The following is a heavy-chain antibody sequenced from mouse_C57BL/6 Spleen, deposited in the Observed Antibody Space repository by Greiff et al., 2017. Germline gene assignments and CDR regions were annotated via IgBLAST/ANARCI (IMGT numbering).Heavy chain of an antibody. CDR2: INPNNGGT. CDR1: GYTFTDYN. D-gene: IGHD1-1*01. Sequence: EVQLVESGPELVKPGASVKMSCKASGYTFTDYNMHWVKQSHGKSLEWIGYINPNNGGTSYNQTFKGKATLTVNKSSRTAYMELRSLTSEDSAFYYSAREDYYGSRGAWFAYWGQGTLVTVSA. CDR3: AREDYYGSRGAWFAY. J-gene: IGHJ3*01. V-gene: IGHV1-22*01.